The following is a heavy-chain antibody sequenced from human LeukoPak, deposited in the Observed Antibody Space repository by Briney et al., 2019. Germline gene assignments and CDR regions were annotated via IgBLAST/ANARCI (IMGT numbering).Heavy chain of an antibody. Sequence: PGGSLRLSCAASGFTFSSYTMSWVRQAPGKGLEWVSAISGSGGSTYYADSVKGRFTISRDNSKNTLYLQMNSLRAEDTAVYYCARDLMTTVTTFDYWDQGTLVTVSS. V-gene: IGHV3-23*01. D-gene: IGHD4-17*01. CDR2: ISGSGGST. CDR1: GFTFSSYT. J-gene: IGHJ4*02. CDR3: ARDLMTTVTTFDY.